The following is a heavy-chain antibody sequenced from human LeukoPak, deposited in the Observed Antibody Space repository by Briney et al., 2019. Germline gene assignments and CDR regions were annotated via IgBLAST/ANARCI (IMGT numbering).Heavy chain of an antibody. V-gene: IGHV4-39*01. CDR1: GGSISSSSYY. D-gene: IGHD3-22*01. CDR3: ASHYYDSSGFYYIEDY. Sequence: SETLSLTCTVSGGSISSSSYYWGWIRQPPGKGLEWIGSIHYSGSTYYNPSLKSRVTISVDTSKSQFSLKLNSVTAADMAVYYCASHYYDSSGFYYIEDYWGQGTLVTVSS. J-gene: IGHJ4*02. CDR2: IHYSGST.